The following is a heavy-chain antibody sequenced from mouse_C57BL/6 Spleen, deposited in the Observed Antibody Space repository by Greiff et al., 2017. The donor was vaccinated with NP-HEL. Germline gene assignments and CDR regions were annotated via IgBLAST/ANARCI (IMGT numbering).Heavy chain of an antibody. CDR2: FYPGSGSI. D-gene: IGHD2-5*01. Sequence: VQLQESGAELVKPGASVKLSCKASGYTFTEYTIHWVKQRSGQGLEWIGWFYPGSGSIKYNEKFKDKATLTADKSSSTVYMELSRLTSDDSAVYFCARHEEGAYYSNYRPSYWYFDVWGTGTTVTVSS. V-gene: IGHV1-62-2*01. CDR1: GYTFTEYT. J-gene: IGHJ1*03. CDR3: ARHEEGAYYSNYRPSYWYFDV.